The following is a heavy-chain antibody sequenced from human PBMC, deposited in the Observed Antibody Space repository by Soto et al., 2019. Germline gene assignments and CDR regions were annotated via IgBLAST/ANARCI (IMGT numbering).Heavy chain of an antibody. J-gene: IGHJ4*02. V-gene: IGHV4-59*02. CDR3: ARVIGGRKLFDY. CDR2: ISYSGTI. Sequence: SETLSLTCTVSGASVNNDYWTWIRQSAGKGLECIGYISYSGTINYNPSFRSRVSMSLDTSKNQFYLRLSSVAAAVTAFYYCARVIGGRKLFDYWGQGTLVTVSS. CDR1: GASVNNDY. D-gene: IGHD3-16*01.